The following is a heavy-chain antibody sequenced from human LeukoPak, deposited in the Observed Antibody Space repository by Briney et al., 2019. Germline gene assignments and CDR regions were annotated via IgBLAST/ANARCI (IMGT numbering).Heavy chain of an antibody. Sequence: PSETLSLTCIVSGASISSDYWSWIRQPPGKGLEWFGYIFFSGSTNYNPSLKSRVTMSVDTSKNQFSLNLSSVTAADTAVYYCARGEMATIEDAFDIWGQGTMVTVSS. CDR1: GASISSDY. CDR3: ARGEMATIEDAFDI. J-gene: IGHJ3*02. CDR2: IFFSGST. D-gene: IGHD5-24*01. V-gene: IGHV4-59*01.